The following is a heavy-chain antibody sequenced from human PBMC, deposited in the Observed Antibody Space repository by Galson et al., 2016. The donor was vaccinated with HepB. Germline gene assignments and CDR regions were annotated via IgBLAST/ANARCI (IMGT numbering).Heavy chain of an antibody. Sequence: SLRLSCAASGFIFSQYGMHWVRQAPGKGLESVAVIGHDGRNEYYADSVKGRFTISRDNSKNTLYVQMNNLRVEDTAVYYCSRGSQDDIEVDGDLEQDYWGQGTFVAVSS. V-gene: IGHV3-33*01. CDR3: SRGSQDDIEVDGDLEQDY. D-gene: IGHD2-15*01. CDR1: GFIFSQYG. CDR2: IGHDGRNE. J-gene: IGHJ4*02.